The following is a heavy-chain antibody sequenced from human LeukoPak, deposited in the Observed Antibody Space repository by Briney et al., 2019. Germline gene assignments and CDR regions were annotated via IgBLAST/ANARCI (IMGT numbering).Heavy chain of an antibody. V-gene: IGHV3-48*01. CDR3: ARDTQLDY. CDR2: ISSGSSTI. CDR1: GFTFSSYS. Sequence: GGSLRLSCAASGFTFSSYSMNWVRQAPGKGLEWVSYISSGSSTIYYADSVKGRFTISRDNAKNSLYLQMNSLRAEDTAVYYCARDTQLDYWGQGTLVTVSS. J-gene: IGHJ4*02.